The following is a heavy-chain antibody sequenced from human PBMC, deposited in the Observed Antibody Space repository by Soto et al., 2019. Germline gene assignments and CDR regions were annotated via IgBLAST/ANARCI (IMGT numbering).Heavy chain of an antibody. Sequence: GASVKVSCKASGGTFGTYAISWVRRAPGQSLEWMGQISAGLGTTDLAQMFQGRVTITADKFTTTVYMELSSLRSDDTAVYYCATDCSGASCYGASGMDVWGQGTAVTVSS. J-gene: IGHJ6*02. CDR1: GGTFGTYA. CDR3: ATDCSGASCYGASGMDV. V-gene: IGHV1-69*10. D-gene: IGHD2-15*01. CDR2: ISAGLGTT.